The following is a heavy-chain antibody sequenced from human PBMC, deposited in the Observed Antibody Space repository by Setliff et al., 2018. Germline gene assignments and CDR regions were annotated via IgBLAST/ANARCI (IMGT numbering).Heavy chain of an antibody. CDR2: IKGKTDGLTT. J-gene: IGHJ3*02. Sequence: GGSLRLSCAASGFTFTNAWMNWVRQAPGKGLEWVGRIKGKTDGLTTDYAAPVKGRFTISRDDSKNTLYLQMNSLKTEDTAVYYCTADPSTTFGGVIGAAFDIWGQGTMVTVSS. D-gene: IGHD3-16*01. CDR3: TADPSTTFGGVIGAAFDI. CDR1: GFTFTNAW. V-gene: IGHV3-15*07.